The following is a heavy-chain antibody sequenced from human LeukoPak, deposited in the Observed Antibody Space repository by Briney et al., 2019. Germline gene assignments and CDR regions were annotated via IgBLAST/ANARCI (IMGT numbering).Heavy chain of an antibody. J-gene: IGHJ5*02. D-gene: IGHD3-9*01. CDR1: GGSFSGYY. CDR3: AREVRSGRYFDWLTH. CDR2: INHSGST. V-gene: IGHV4-34*01. Sequence: SETLSLTCAVYGGSFSGYYWSWIRQPPGKGLEWIGEINHSGSTNYNPSLKSRVTISVDTSKNQFSLKLSSVTAADTAVYYCAREVRSGRYFDWLTHWGQGTLVTVSS.